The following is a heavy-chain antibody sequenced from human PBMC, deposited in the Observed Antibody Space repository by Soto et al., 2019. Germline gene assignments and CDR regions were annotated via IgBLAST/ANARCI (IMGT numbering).Heavy chain of an antibody. D-gene: IGHD3-22*01. J-gene: IGHJ6*02. CDR3: ARDREYYYDSSGNYYYHYGMDV. Sequence: QVQLVESGAEVKKPGASVKVSCKASGYTFTNYGIIWVRQAPGQGLEWMGGISGYNGNTKYAQKFQGRVTMTTDTHTNTADMDLRSLRSDDSAVYYCARDREYYYDSSGNYYYHYGMDVWGQGTTVTVS. V-gene: IGHV1-18*04. CDR2: ISGYNGNT. CDR1: GYTFTNYG.